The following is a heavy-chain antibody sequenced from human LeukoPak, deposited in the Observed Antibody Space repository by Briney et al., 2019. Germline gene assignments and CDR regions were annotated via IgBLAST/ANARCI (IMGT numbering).Heavy chain of an antibody. CDR1: GGSFSGYY. J-gene: IGHJ2*01. Sequence: SETLSLTCAVYGGSFSGYYWSWIRQPPGKGLEWIGEINHSGSTNYNPSLKSRVTISVDTSKNQFSLKLSSVAAADTAVYYCARDRYSCGPRLPPNYWYFDLWGRGTLVTVSS. V-gene: IGHV4-34*01. CDR3: ARDRYSCGPRLPPNYWYFDL. CDR2: INHSGST. D-gene: IGHD5-18*01.